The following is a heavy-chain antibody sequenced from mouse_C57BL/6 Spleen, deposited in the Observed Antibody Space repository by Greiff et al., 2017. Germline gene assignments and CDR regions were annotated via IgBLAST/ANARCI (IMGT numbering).Heavy chain of an antibody. J-gene: IGHJ3*01. D-gene: IGHD2-4*01. CDR1: GYAFSSSW. Sequence: VQLQQSGPELVKPGASVKISCKASGYAFSSSWMNWVKQRPGKGLEWIGRIYPGDGDTNNNGKFKGKATLTTDKASSTAYMQLSSRTSEDSAVYFCARSHYDYLWFAYWGQGTLVTVSA. CDR3: ARSHYDYLWFAY. CDR2: IYPGDGDT. V-gene: IGHV1-82*01.